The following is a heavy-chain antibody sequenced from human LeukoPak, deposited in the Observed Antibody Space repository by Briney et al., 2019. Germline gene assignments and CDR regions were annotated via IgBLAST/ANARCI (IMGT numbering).Heavy chain of an antibody. CDR1: GGSISSFY. CDR2: VFYTGDT. J-gene: IGHJ4*02. CDR3: ARLVAAAASWGYYFDY. Sequence: SETLSLTCAVSGGSISSFYWSWIRQPPGKGLEWIGYVFYTGDTNSNPSLKSRVTMSLDTSKNQLSLRLTSVTAADTAVYYCARLVAAAASWGYYFDYWGRGTLVTVSS. D-gene: IGHD6-13*01. V-gene: IGHV4-59*08.